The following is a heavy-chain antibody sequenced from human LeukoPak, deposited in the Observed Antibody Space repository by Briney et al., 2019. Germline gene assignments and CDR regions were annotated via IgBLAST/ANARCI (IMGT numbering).Heavy chain of an antibody. V-gene: IGHV4-34*01. D-gene: IGHD3-10*01. CDR3: ARRRSSGSYYNRSVGEQY. J-gene: IGHJ4*02. Sequence: SETLSLTCAVYGGSFSGYYWSWIRQPPGKGLEWIGEINHSGSTNYNPSLKSRVTISVDTHKNQFSLKLSSVTAADTAVYYCARRRSSGSYYNRSVGEQYWGQGTLVTVSS. CDR1: GGSFSGYY. CDR2: INHSGST.